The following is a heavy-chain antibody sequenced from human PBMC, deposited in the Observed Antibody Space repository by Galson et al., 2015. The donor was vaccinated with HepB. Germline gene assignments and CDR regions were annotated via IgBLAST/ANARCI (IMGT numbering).Heavy chain of an antibody. CDR2: INAGNGNT. J-gene: IGHJ3*02. D-gene: IGHD6-13*01. V-gene: IGHV1-3*01. Sequence: SVKVSCKASGYTFTTYVMHWVRQAPGQRPEWMGWINAGNGNTKYSQKFQGRVTITRDTSASTAYMELSSLRSEDTAVYYCARESRIASDAFDIWGQGTMVTVSS. CDR1: GYTFTTYV. CDR3: ARESRIASDAFDI.